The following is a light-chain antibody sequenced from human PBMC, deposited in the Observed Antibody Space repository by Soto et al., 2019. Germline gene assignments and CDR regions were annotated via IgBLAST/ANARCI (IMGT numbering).Light chain of an antibody. J-gene: IGKJ1*01. V-gene: IGKV1-39*01. Sequence: DIQMTQSPSSLSASVGDRVTITCRASQRISSYLNWYQQKPGKAPKLLIYAASSLQSGVPSRFSGSGSGTDFTLTISSRQPEDFATYYCQQYYSYPRTFGQGTKVDIK. CDR3: QQYYSYPRT. CDR2: AAS. CDR1: QRISSY.